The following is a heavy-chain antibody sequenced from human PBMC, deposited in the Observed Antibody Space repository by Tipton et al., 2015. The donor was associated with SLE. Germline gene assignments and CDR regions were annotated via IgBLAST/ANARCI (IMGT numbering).Heavy chain of an antibody. Sequence: TLSLTCAVYGGSFSGYYWSWIRQPPGKGLEWIGEINHSGSTYYNPSLKSRVTISVDTSKNQFSLKLSSVTAADTAVYYCASCIAVADAFDIWGQGTMVTVSS. J-gene: IGHJ3*02. CDR2: INHSGST. D-gene: IGHD6-19*01. CDR1: GGSFSGYY. CDR3: ASCIAVADAFDI. V-gene: IGHV4-34*01.